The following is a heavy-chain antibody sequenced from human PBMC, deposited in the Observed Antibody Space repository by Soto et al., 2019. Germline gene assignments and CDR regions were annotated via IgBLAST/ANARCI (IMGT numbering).Heavy chain of an antibody. D-gene: IGHD3-16*01. Sequence: PSETLSLTCTVSGGSVSSGGYYWSWIRQHPGKGLEWIGYIYYSGSTYYNPSLKSRVTISVDTSKNQFSRKLSSVTAADTAVYYCARGGSIWGESLDIWGQGTMVTVSS. CDR2: IYYSGST. CDR1: GGSVSSGGYY. CDR3: ARGGSIWGESLDI. V-gene: IGHV4-31*03. J-gene: IGHJ3*02.